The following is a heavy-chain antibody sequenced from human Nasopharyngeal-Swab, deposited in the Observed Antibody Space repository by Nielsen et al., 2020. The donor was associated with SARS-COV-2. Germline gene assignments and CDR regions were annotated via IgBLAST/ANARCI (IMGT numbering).Heavy chain of an antibody. V-gene: IGHV4-59*08. D-gene: IGHD4/OR15-4a*01. CDR3: ARGADQSDGMDV. J-gene: IGHJ6*02. CDR1: GGSISSYY. Sequence: SETLSLTCTVSGGSISSYYWSWIRQPPGKGLEWIGYIYYSGSTNYNPSLKSRVTISVDTSKNQFSLKLSSVTAADTAVYYCARGADQSDGMDVWGQGTTVTVSS. CDR2: IYYSGST.